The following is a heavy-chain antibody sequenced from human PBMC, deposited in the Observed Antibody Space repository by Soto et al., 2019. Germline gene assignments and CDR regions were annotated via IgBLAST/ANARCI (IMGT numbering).Heavy chain of an antibody. J-gene: IGHJ4*02. D-gene: IGHD2-8*01. V-gene: IGHV3-30*03. CDR2: ITKNGRNK. CDR3: GRCNGDDGHSPFDY. Sequence: QVQLVESGGGVVQPGGSLRLSCAASGFTFSNYAMHWVRQAPGKGLEWVADITKNGRNKDYADSVKGRLAISRDNSKNTLELQMNSLRVEDTAMYYCGRCNGDDGHSPFDYWGQGTLVTVSS. CDR1: GFTFSNYA.